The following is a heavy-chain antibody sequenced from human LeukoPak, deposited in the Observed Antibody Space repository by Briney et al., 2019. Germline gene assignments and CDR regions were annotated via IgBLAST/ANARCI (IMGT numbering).Heavy chain of an antibody. CDR2: IYTSGST. CDR3: ARGGRDGYNNWFDP. D-gene: IGHD5-24*01. CDR1: GGSISSGSYY. J-gene: IGHJ5*02. Sequence: SETLSLTCTVSGGSISSGSYYWNWLRQPAGKGLEWLGRIYTSGSTNYNPSLKSRVTISVDTSKNQFSLKLSSVTAADTAVYYCARGGRDGYNNWFDPWGQGTLATVSS. V-gene: IGHV4-61*02.